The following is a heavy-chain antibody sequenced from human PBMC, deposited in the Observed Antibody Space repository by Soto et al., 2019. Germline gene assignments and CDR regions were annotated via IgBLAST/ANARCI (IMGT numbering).Heavy chain of an antibody. D-gene: IGHD3-10*01. CDR2: ISSSSSSYI. V-gene: IGHV3-21*01. CDR1: GLTFSSYS. J-gene: IGHJ6*02. CDR3: ARDLREGSELLWFGESYYYYGMDV. Sequence: PGGSLRLSCAASGLTFSSYSMNWVRQAPGKGLEWVSSISSSSSSYIYYADSVKGRFTISRDNAKNSLYLQMNSLRAEGTAVYYCARDLREGSELLWFGESYYYYGMDVWGQGTTVTVSS.